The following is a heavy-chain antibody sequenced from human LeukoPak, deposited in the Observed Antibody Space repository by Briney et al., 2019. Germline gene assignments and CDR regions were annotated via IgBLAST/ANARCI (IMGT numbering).Heavy chain of an antibody. CDR2: INPNRGGT. CDR3: ARSNRIVVVPAAMSY. Sequence: GASVKVSCKASGYTFTGYYMHWVRQAPGQGLEWMGWINPNRGGTNYAQKFQGRVTMTRDTSISTAYMELSRLRSDDTAVYYCARSNRIVVVPAAMSYWGQGTLVTVSS. V-gene: IGHV1-2*02. D-gene: IGHD2-2*01. CDR1: GYTFTGYY. J-gene: IGHJ4*02.